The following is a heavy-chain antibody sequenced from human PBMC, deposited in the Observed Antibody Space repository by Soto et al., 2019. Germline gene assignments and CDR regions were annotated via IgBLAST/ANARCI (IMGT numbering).Heavy chain of an antibody. CDR2: TYYRSKWYN. CDR3: ARVGGSYSSGWWVGRYLLDV. Sequence: SHTLSLTCAISGDSVSSNSAAWNWIRQSPSRGLEWLGRTYYRSKWYNDYAVSVKSRITINPDTSKNQFSLQLNSVTPEDTAVYYCARVGGSYSSGWWVGRYLLDVCAQGSSVTVS. CDR1: GDSVSSNSAA. V-gene: IGHV6-1*01. J-gene: IGHJ6*02. D-gene: IGHD6-19*01.